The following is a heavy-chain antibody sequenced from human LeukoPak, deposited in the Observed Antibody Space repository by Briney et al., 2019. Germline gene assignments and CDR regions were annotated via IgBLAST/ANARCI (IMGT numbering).Heavy chain of an antibody. J-gene: IGHJ4*02. CDR2: IYYSGSP. CDR1: GGSLNSYY. V-gene: IGHV4-59*01. D-gene: IGHD4/OR15-4a*01. CDR3: ARVVRMSVRESKGLWSYNGDSYYFDY. Sequence: PETLSLTCTVSGGSLNSYYWSWVRQPPGKGLEWIGYIYYSGSPNYNPSLKSRVTISVDTSKNQFSLKLSSVTAADTAVYYCARVVRMSVRESKGLWSYNGDSYYFDYWGQGTLVTVSS.